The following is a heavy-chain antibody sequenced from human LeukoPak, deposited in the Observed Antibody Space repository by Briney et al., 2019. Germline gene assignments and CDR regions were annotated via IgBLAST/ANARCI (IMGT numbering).Heavy chain of an antibody. CDR2: VFDSGNT. Sequence: SETLSLTCTVSGGSISNYYWGWVRQPPGKGLEWVGSVFDSGNTYYNPSLKSRVTISVDKSRNQFSLNLSSVTAADTAVYYCAREPFIGSPFDYWGRGALVTVSS. V-gene: IGHV4-59*01. CDR3: AREPFIGSPFDY. J-gene: IGHJ4*02. CDR1: GGSISNYY. D-gene: IGHD1-26*01.